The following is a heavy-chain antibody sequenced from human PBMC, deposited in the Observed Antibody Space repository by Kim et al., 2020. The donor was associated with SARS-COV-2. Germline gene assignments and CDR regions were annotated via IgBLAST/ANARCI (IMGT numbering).Heavy chain of an antibody. J-gene: IGHJ6*02. Sequence: GGSLRLSCAASGFTFSSYAMHWVRQAPGKGLEWVAVISYDGSNKYYADSVKGRFTISRDNSKNTLYLQMNSLRAEDTAVYYCARGIPMTTVTTGRSPKYYYYGMDVWGQGTTVTVSS. V-gene: IGHV3-30-3*01. D-gene: IGHD4-4*01. CDR1: GFTFSSYA. CDR3: ARGIPMTTVTTGRSPKYYYYGMDV. CDR2: ISYDGSNK.